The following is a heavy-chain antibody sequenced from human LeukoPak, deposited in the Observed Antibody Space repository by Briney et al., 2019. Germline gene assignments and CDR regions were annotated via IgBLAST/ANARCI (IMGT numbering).Heavy chain of an antibody. CDR2: ISAYDDKT. D-gene: IGHD3-3*01. Sequence: GASVKVSCKASVYIFTNYGIGWVRQAPGQGLEWLGWISAYDDKTISAQRVQGRVTMTTDTSTTTAYMELRSLTSDDTAVYYCATGWSGYFASLDYWGQGTLVTVAS. V-gene: IGHV1-18*01. CDR3: ATGWSGYFASLDY. J-gene: IGHJ4*02. CDR1: VYIFTNYG.